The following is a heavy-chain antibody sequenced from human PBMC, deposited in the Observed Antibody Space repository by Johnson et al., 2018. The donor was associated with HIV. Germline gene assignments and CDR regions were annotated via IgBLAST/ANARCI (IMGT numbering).Heavy chain of an antibody. V-gene: IGHV3-66*01. CDR1: GFTVSSNY. J-gene: IGHJ3*02. CDR3: ARDRGQWLLGMSDAFDI. D-gene: IGHD3-22*01. CDR2: IYSGGST. Sequence: VQLVESGGGLVQPVGSLRLSCAASGFTVSSNYMSWVRQAPGQGLEWVSVIYSGGSTYYADSVKGRFTISRDNSKNTLYLQMNSLRAEDTAVYYCARDRGQWLLGMSDAFDIWGQGTMVTVSS.